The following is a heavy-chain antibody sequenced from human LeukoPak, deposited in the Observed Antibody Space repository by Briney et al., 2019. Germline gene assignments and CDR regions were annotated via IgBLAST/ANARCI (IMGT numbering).Heavy chain of an antibody. CDR3: ANRRYSGYATDY. V-gene: IGHV3-30*18. J-gene: IGHJ4*02. CDR1: GFTFSSYG. CDR2: ISYDGSNK. Sequence: GGSLRLSCAASGFTFSSYGMHWVRQAPGKGLEWVAVISYDGSNKYYADSVKGRFTISRDNSKNTLYLQMNSLRAEDTAVYYCANRRYSGYATDYWGQGTLVTVSS. D-gene: IGHD5-12*01.